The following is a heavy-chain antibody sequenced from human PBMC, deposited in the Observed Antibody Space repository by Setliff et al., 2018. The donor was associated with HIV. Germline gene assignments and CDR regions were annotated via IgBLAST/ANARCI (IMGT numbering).Heavy chain of an antibody. CDR1: GGSFSNSYYF. CDR2: IYYSGST. CDR3: ARHEGVLQEDGGFDS. V-gene: IGHV4-39*01. Sequence: SETLSLTCNVSGGSFSNSYYFWGWIRQPPGKGLEWIGSIYYSGSTYYNPSLKSRVTISVDTSKSQFSLRLTSVTAADTALYYCARHEGVLQEDGGFDSWGQGTPVTVSS. J-gene: IGHJ4*02. D-gene: IGHD2-2*01.